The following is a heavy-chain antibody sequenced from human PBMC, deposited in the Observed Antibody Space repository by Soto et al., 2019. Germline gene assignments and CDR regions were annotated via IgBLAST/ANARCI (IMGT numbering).Heavy chain of an antibody. J-gene: IGHJ2*01. D-gene: IGHD1-26*01. CDR2: ISSSGTTI. V-gene: IGHV3-11*01. CDR1: GLSFSDDY. Sequence: QVPLVDSGGGLGRPGGSLRVSCAAFGLSFSDDYMSWIRQAPGKGPEWISYISSSGTTIYYADSVKGRFTISRDNAQNSLYLQMNSLRAEDTAVYYCARSSYSPQLMLYFDLLGRGTLVTVSA. CDR3: ARSSYSPQLMLYFDL.